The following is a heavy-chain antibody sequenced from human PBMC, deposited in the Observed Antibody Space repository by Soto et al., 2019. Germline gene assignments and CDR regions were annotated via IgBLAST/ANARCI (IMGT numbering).Heavy chain of an antibody. CDR1: GGTFSSYA. J-gene: IGHJ6*02. Sequence: ASVKVSCKASGGTFSSYAISWVRQAPGQGLEWMGGIIPIFGTANYAQKFQGRVTITADESTSTAYMELSSLRSEDTAVYYCARDTSDYYDSSGYSHLYGMDVWGQGTTVTVSS. CDR2: IIPIFGTA. D-gene: IGHD3-22*01. CDR3: ARDTSDYYDSSGYSHLYGMDV. V-gene: IGHV1-69*13.